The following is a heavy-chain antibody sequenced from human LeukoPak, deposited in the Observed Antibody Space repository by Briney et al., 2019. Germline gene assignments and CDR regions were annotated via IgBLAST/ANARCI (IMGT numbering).Heavy chain of an antibody. J-gene: IGHJ1*01. CDR2: ISGSGGST. V-gene: IGHV3-23*01. CDR3: AKVGGYCSSTSCYDFEYFQH. Sequence: GGSLRLSCAASGFTFSSYAMSWVRQAPGKGLEWVSAISGSGGSTCYADSVKGRFTISRDNSKNTLYLQMNSLRAEDTAVYYCAKVGGYCSSTSCYDFEYFQHWGQGTLVTVSS. CDR1: GFTFSSYA. D-gene: IGHD2-2*01.